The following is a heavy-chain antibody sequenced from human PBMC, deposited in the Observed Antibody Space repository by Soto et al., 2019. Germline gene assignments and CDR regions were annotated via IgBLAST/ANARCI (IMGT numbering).Heavy chain of an antibody. J-gene: IGHJ4*02. D-gene: IGHD5-18*01. Sequence: QVQLVESGGGLVKPGGSLRLSCAASGFTFSDYYMSWIRQAPGKGLEWVSYISSSGSTIYYADSVKGRFTNSRDNAKNALYLQMNSLRAEDTAVYYCARDVWRGYSYGPRALFDYWGQGTLVTVSS. V-gene: IGHV3-11*01. CDR1: GFTFSDYY. CDR2: ISSSGSTI. CDR3: ARDVWRGYSYGPRALFDY.